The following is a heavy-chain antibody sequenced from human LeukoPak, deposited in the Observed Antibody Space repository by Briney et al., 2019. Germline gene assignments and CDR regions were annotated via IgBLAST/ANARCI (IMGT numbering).Heavy chain of an antibody. CDR3: ATLAVAGNIDY. J-gene: IGHJ4*02. V-gene: IGHV4-4*02. Sequence: SETLSLTCAVSGGSISSTNWWSWVRQPPGKGLEWIGEISHSGSTNYNPSLKSRVTISVDKSKNQFSLKLSSVTAADTAVYYCATLAVAGNIDYWGQGTLVTVSS. CDR1: GGSISSTNW. CDR2: ISHSGST. D-gene: IGHD6-19*01.